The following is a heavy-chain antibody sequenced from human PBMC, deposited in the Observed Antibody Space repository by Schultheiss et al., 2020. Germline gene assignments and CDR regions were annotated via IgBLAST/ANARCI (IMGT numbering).Heavy chain of an antibody. CDR2: IYSDGST. V-gene: IGHV3-66*02. D-gene: IGHD6-13*01. CDR3: ARDSGWYSFDY. Sequence: GGSLRLSCAASGFTVSNNYMSWVRQAPGKGLEWVSLIYSDGSTYYADSVKGRFTISRDNSKNTLYLQMNSLRADDTAVYYCARDSGWYSFDYWGQGTLVTVS. CDR1: GFTVSNNY. J-gene: IGHJ4*02.